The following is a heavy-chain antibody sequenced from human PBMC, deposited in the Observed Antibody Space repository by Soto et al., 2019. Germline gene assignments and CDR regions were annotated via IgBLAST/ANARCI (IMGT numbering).Heavy chain of an antibody. V-gene: IGHV4-59*07. CDR3: ARRYGASFDY. Sequence: SDTLSLTCTVSSVSITSYYWRLIRLPPGKGLEWIGYIYYSGSTNYNPSLKSRVTISVDTSKNQFSLKLSSVTAADTAVYYCARRYGASFDYWGQGTLVTVS. CDR1: SVSITSYY. J-gene: IGHJ4*02. D-gene: IGHD4-17*01. CDR2: IYYSGST.